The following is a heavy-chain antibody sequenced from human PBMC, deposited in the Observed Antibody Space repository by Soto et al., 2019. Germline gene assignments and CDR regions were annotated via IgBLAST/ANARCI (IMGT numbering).Heavy chain of an antibody. V-gene: IGHV3-30*18. CDR2: ISYDGSNK. J-gene: IGHJ4*02. CDR1: GFTFSSYG. Sequence: QVQLVESGGGVVQPGRSLRLSCAASGFTFSSYGMHWVRQAPGKGLEWVAVISYDGSNKYYADSVKGRFTISRDNSKNTLYLQMNSLRAEDTAVYYCAKVATAVAGTDYWGQGTLVTVSS. CDR3: AKVATAVAGTDY. D-gene: IGHD6-19*01.